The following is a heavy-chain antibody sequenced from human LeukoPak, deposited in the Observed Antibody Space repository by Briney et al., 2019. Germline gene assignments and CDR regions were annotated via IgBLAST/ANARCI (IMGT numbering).Heavy chain of an antibody. D-gene: IGHD4-17*01. CDR2: ISYDGSNE. J-gene: IGHJ4*02. CDR3: ARVPLTTVTRGDY. Sequence: GGSLRLSCAASGFTFSSYAMDWVRQAPGKGLEWVAVISYDGSNEYYADSVKGRFTISRDNSKNTLYLQMNSLRAEDTAVYYCARVPLTTVTRGDYWGQGTLVTVSS. V-gene: IGHV3-30-3*01. CDR1: GFTFSSYA.